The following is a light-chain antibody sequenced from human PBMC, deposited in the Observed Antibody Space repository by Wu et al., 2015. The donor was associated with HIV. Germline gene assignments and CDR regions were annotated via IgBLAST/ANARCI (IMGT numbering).Light chain of an antibody. CDR2: GTS. CDR3: QQYYTTPLW. CDR1: QSVSSSY. Sequence: EIVLTQSPGTLSLSPGERATLSCRASQSVSSSYLAWYQQKPGQAPRLPMYGTSSRATGIPDRFSGSGSGTDFTLTISRLEPEDFATYYCQQYYTTPLWFGQGTKVEIK. V-gene: IGKV3-20*01. J-gene: IGKJ1*01.